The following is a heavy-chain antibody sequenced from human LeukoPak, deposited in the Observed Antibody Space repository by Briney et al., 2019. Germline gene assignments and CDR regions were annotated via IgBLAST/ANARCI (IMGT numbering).Heavy chain of an antibody. CDR1: GGSISSGTYY. D-gene: IGHD3-10*01. V-gene: IGHV4-61*02. CDR3: ARHSSELLWFGSPAYMDV. Sequence: PSETLSLTCSVAGGSISSGTYYWSWIRQPAGKGLEWIGRIYTSGSTNYNPSLKSRVTISLDTSKNQFSLKLSSVTAADTAVYYCARHSSELLWFGSPAYMDVWGKGTTVTISS. J-gene: IGHJ6*03. CDR2: IYTSGST.